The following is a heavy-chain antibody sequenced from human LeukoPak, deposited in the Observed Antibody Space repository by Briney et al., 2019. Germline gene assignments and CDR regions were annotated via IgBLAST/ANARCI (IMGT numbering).Heavy chain of an antibody. CDR2: INPNSGGT. CDR1: GYTFTGYY. J-gene: IGHJ4*02. D-gene: IGHD2-15*01. Sequence: ASVKVSCKASGYTFTGYYMHWVRQAPGQGLEWMGRINPNSGGTNYAQKFQGRVTITRDTSISTAYMELSRLRSDDTAVYYCLIGCSGGSCYEQPDYWGQGTLVTVSS. CDR3: LIGCSGGSCYEQPDY. V-gene: IGHV1-2*06.